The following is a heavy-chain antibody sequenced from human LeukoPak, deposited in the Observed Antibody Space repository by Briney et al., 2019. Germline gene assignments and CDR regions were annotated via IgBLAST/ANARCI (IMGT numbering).Heavy chain of an antibody. J-gene: IGHJ4*02. CDR2: IRYDGSNK. Sequence: GGSLRLSCAASGFTFSSYGMHWVRQAPGKGLEWVAFIRYDGSNKYYADSVKGRFTISRDNSKNTLYLQMNSLRAEDTAVYYCAKDSFYCSSTSCYQPFDYWGQGTLVTVSS. CDR3: AKDSFYCSSTSCYQPFDY. CDR1: GFTFSSYG. V-gene: IGHV3-30*02. D-gene: IGHD2-2*01.